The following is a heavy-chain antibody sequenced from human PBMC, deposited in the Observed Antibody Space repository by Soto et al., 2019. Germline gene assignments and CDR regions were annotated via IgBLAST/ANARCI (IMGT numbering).Heavy chain of an antibody. V-gene: IGHV4-30-2*01. Sequence: SETLSLTCAVYGGSISSGGYSWSWIRQPPGKGLEWIGYIYHSGSTYYNPSLKSRVTISVDRSKNQFSLKLSSVTAADTAVYYCARGGSGYCISTSCYVNWFDPWGQGTLVTVSS. CDR1: GGSISSGGYS. CDR3: ARGGSGYCISTSCYVNWFDP. D-gene: IGHD2-2*03. J-gene: IGHJ5*02. CDR2: IYHSGST.